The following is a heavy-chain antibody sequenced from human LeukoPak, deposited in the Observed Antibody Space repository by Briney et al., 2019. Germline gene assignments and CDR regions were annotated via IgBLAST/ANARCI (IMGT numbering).Heavy chain of an antibody. V-gene: IGHV1-2*06. CDR3: ARDRNYYDSSGYYYVRDAFDI. J-gene: IGHJ3*02. CDR2: INPNSGGT. D-gene: IGHD3-22*01. CDR1: GYTFTGYY. Sequence: ASVKVSCKASGYTFTGYYMHWVRQAPGQGPEWMGRINPNSGGTNYAQKFQGRVTMTRDTSISTAYMELSRLRSDDTAVYYCARDRNYYDSSGYYYVRDAFDIWGQGTMVTVSS.